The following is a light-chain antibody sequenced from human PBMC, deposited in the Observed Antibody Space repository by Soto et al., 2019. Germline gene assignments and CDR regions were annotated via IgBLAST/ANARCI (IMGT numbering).Light chain of an antibody. CDR2: QVS. CDR1: SIDVGNFDL. V-gene: IGLV2-18*01. Sequence: QSALTQPPSVSGSPGQSVTISCTGTSIDVGNFDLVSWYQQPPGTAPKLLIYQVSNRPSGVPDRFSGSQSGTSASLAISGLRSEDEADYYCAAWDDSLSGGLFGGGTKLTVL. J-gene: IGLJ2*01. CDR3: AAWDDSLSGGL.